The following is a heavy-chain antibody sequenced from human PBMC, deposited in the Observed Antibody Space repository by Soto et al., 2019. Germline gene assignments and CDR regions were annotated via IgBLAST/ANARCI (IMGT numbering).Heavy chain of an antibody. D-gene: IGHD2-2*01. J-gene: IGHJ6*03. V-gene: IGHV1-8*01. CDR3: ARGTRGPAVLGNYYMDV. CDR2: MNPNSGNT. CDR1: GYTFTSYD. Sequence: ASVKVSCKASGYTFTSYDINWVRQATGQGLEWMGWMNPNSGNTGYAQKFQGRVTMTRNTSISTAYMELCSLRSEDTAVYYCARGTRGPAVLGNYYMDVWGKGTTVTVSS.